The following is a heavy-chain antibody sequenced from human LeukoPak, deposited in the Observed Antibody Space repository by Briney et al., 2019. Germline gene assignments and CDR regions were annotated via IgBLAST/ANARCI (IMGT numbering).Heavy chain of an antibody. CDR2: ISSSGSTI. CDR3: AKRTTDY. J-gene: IGHJ4*02. Sequence: PGRSLRLSCAASGFTFSSYEMNWVRQAPGKGLEWVSYISSSGSTIYYADSVKGRFTISRDNSKNTLYLQMNSLRVEDTAVYYCAKRTTDYWGQGTLVTVSS. CDR1: GFTFSSYE. D-gene: IGHD4-17*01. V-gene: IGHV3-48*03.